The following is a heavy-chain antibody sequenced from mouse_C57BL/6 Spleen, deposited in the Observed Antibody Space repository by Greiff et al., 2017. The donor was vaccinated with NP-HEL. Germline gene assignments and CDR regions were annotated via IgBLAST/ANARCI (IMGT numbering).Heavy chain of an antibody. V-gene: IGHV1-18*01. CDR2: INPNNGGT. Sequence: EVQLQESGPELVKPGASVKIPCKASGYTFTDYNMDWVKQSHGKSLEWIGDINPNNGGTIYNQKFKGKATLTVDKSSSTADMELRSLTSEDTAVYYCARWGYGSSLDYWGQGTTLTVSS. D-gene: IGHD1-1*01. J-gene: IGHJ2*01. CDR3: ARWGYGSSLDY. CDR1: GYTFTDYN.